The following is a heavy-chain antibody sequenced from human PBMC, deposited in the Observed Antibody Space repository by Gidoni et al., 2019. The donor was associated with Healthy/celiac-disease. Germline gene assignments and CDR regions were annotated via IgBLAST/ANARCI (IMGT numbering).Heavy chain of an antibody. CDR3: AKDRVAAASSLVNFQH. Sequence: EVQLLESGGGLVQPGGSLRLSCAASGFTFSSYAMSWVRQAPGKGLEWVSAISGSGGSTYYADSVKGRFTISRDNSKNTLYLQMNSLRAEDTAVYYCAKDRVAAASSLVNFQHWGQGTLVTVSS. CDR2: ISGSGGST. D-gene: IGHD6-13*01. V-gene: IGHV3-23*01. CDR1: GFTFSSYA. J-gene: IGHJ1*01.